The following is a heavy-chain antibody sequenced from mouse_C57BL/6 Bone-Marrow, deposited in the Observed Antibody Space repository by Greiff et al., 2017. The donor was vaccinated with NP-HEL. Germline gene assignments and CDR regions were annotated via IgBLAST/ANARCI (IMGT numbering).Heavy chain of an antibody. CDR3: ARDLTY. J-gene: IGHJ2*01. CDR2: ISDGGSYT. Sequence: DVQLQESGGGLVKPGGSLKLSCAASGFTFSSYAMSWVRQTPEKRLEWVATISDGGSYTYYPDNVKGRFTISRDNAKNNLYLQMSHLKSEDTAMYYCARDLTYWGQGTTLTVSS. V-gene: IGHV5-4*01. CDR1: GFTFSSYA.